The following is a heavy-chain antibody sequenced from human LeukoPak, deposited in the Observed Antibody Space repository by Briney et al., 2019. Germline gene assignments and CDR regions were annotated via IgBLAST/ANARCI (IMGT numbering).Heavy chain of an antibody. J-gene: IGHJ6*03. CDR3: ARVYYDSSGYYPYYYYYYMDV. CDR2: IIPIFGTA. V-gene: IGHV1-69*13. CDR1: GGTFSSYA. D-gene: IGHD3-22*01. Sequence: GASVKVSCKASGGTFSSYAISWVRQAPGQGLEWMGGIIPIFGTANYAQKFQGRVTITADESTSTAYMKLSSLRSEDTAVYYCARVYYDSSGYYPYYYYYYMDVWGKGTTVTISS.